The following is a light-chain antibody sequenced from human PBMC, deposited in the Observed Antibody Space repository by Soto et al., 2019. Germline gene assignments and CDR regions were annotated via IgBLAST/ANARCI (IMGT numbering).Light chain of an antibody. Sequence: EVVLTQSPGTLSLSPGERATLSCRASETVGSNYLAWYQQQPGQAPRLLIFDASIRATGIPDRFSGSGSGTEFSLTISRLEPEDSEVYFCHHYGYGEDTFGQGTTLEI. CDR1: ETVGSNY. V-gene: IGKV3-20*01. CDR2: DAS. CDR3: HHYGYGEDT. J-gene: IGKJ2*01.